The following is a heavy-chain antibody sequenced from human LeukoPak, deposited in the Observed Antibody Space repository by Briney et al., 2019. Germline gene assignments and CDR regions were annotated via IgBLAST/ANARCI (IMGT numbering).Heavy chain of an antibody. J-gene: IGHJ4*02. Sequence: PGGSLRLSCAASGFTVSSNYMSWVRQAPGKGLEWVSVIYSSGNTYYADSVKGRFTISRDNSKNTLYLQMNSLRAEDTAVYYCARDRVTYYDSSGGYFDYWGQGTLVTVSS. CDR3: ARDRVTYYDSSGGYFDY. CDR2: IYSSGNT. D-gene: IGHD3-22*01. V-gene: IGHV3-53*01. CDR1: GFTVSSNY.